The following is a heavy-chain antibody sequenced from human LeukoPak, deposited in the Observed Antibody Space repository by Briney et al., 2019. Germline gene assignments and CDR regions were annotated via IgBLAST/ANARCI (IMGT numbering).Heavy chain of an antibody. D-gene: IGHD3-10*01. J-gene: IGHJ4*02. CDR2: INAYNDNT. Sequence: GASVKVSCKASGYTFTSYGISWVRQAPGQGLEWMGWINAYNDNTNYAQKFQGRVTMTTDTSTSTAYMELRGLRSDDTAVYYCARDPRGPGMDYWGQGTLVTVSS. CDR1: GYTFTSYG. V-gene: IGHV1-18*01. CDR3: ARDPRGPGMDY.